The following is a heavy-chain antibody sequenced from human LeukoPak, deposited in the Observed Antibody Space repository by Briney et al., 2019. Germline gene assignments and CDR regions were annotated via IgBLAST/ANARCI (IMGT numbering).Heavy chain of an antibody. CDR1: GYTFTNYY. D-gene: IGHD5-18*01. J-gene: IGHJ4*02. CDR2: INPSGGGT. Sequence: ALVKVSCKASGYTFTNYYMHCVRQAPGEGLEWRGIINPSGGGTSYAQKFQGRLTMTRDTSTTTVYMELSSLRSEDTAMYYCAREIGPRQLHLWGSAFDYWGQGTLVTVSS. CDR3: AREIGPRQLHLWGSAFDY. V-gene: IGHV1-46*01.